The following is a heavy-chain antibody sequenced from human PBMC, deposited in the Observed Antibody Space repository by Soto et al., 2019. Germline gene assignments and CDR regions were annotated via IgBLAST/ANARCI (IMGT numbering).Heavy chain of an antibody. J-gene: IGHJ4*02. V-gene: IGHV4-59*08. CDR3: ARHWGSGSYYLSG. CDR2: IYYSGST. Sequence: SETLSLTCTVSGGSISSYYWSWIRQPPGKGLEWIGYIYYSGSTNYNPSLKSRVTISVDTSKNQFSLKLSSVTAADTAVYYCARHWGSGSYYLSGWGQGTLVTVSS. CDR1: GGSISSYY. D-gene: IGHD3-10*01.